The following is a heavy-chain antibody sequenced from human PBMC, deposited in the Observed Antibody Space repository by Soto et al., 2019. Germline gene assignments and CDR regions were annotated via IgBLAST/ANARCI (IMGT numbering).Heavy chain of an antibody. J-gene: IGHJ3*02. CDR3: ARDWGSYRGNDAFDI. CDR1: GFTFSSYW. D-gene: IGHD3-16*02. CDR2: INSDGSST. V-gene: IGHV3-74*01. Sequence: GGSLRLSCAASGFTFSSYWMHWVRQAPGKGLVWVSRINSDGSSTSYADSVKGRFTISRDNAKNTLYLQMNSRRAEDTAVYYCARDWGSYRGNDAFDIWGQGTMVTVSS.